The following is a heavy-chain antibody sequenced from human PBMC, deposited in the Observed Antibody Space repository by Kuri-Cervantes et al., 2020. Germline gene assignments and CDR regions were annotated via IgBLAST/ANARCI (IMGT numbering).Heavy chain of an antibody. Sequence: GGSLRLSCAASGFTFSSYSMNWVRQAPGKGLEWVSYISSSSSTIYYADSVKGRFTISRDNAKSSLYLQMNSLRDEDTAVYYCAREYQDSSGYLGALHDAFDIWGQGTMVTVSS. V-gene: IGHV3-48*02. CDR1: GFTFSSYS. CDR3: AREYQDSSGYLGALHDAFDI. D-gene: IGHD3-22*01. CDR2: ISSSSSTI. J-gene: IGHJ3*02.